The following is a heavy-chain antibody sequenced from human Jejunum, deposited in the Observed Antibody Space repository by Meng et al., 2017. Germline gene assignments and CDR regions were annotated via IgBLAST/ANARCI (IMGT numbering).Heavy chain of an antibody. CDR1: GASISSGNW. CDR3: ARHISVTGTRGFDY. D-gene: IGHD6-19*01. J-gene: IGHJ4*02. CDR2: MYQSGTT. V-gene: IGHV4-4*02. Sequence: LPGAGPGLVQPSETLSLPCAVSGASISSGNWWSWVRQPPGKGLEWIGEMYQSGTTNYNPSLKSRVTILLDTSKNQLSLELTSVTAADTAVYYCARHISVTGTRGFDYWGQGTLVTVSS.